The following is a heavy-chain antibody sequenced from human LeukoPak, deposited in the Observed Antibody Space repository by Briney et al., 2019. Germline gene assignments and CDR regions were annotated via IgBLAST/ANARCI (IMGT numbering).Heavy chain of an antibody. CDR3: ARDVRATGTNYYYYYGMDV. CDR2: ISSSSSYI. J-gene: IGHJ6*02. Sequence: PSETLSLTCTVSGGSISSSSYYWGWIRQPPGKGLEWVSSISSSSSYIYYADSVKGRFTISRDNAKNSLYLQMNSLRAEDTAVYYCARDVRATGTNYYYYYGMDVWGQGTTVTVSS. V-gene: IGHV3-21*01. CDR1: GGSISSSS. D-gene: IGHD3-9*01.